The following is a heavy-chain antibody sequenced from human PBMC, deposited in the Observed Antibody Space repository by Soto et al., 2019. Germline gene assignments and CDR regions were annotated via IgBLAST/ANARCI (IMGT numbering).Heavy chain of an antibody. CDR1: GYTFTSYY. D-gene: IGHD3-9*01. V-gene: IGHV1-46*01. J-gene: IGHJ4*02. Sequence: GASVKVSCKASGYTFTSYYMHWVRQAPGQGLEWMGIINPSGGSTSYAQKFQGRVTMTRDTSTSTVYMELSSLRSEDTAVYYCARDLTGLRYFDWLLTKEAYFDYWGQGTLVTVSS. CDR2: INPSGGST. CDR3: ARDLTGLRYFDWLLTKEAYFDY.